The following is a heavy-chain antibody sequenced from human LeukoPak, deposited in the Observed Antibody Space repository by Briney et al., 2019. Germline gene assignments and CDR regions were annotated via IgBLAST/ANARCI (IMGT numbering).Heavy chain of an antibody. CDR1: GYTFTGYY. CDR3: AREVGYDESAVNWFDP. J-gene: IGHJ5*02. V-gene: IGHV1-2*02. CDR2: INPNSGGT. D-gene: IGHD2-15*01. Sequence: ASVKVSCKASGYTFTGYYMHWVRQAPGQGLEWMGWINPNSGGTNYAQKFQGRVTMTRDTSISAAYMELSRLRSDDTAVYYCAREVGYDESAVNWFDPWGQGTLVTVSS.